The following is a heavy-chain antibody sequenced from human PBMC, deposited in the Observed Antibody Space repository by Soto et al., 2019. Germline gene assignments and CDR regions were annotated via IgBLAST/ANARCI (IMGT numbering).Heavy chain of an antibody. CDR2: LSGDGRST. CDR1: GFTFRSYA. J-gene: IGHJ5*02. CDR3: VKGNWAYSYNNWFDP. D-gene: IGHD5-18*01. Sequence: VGSLRLSCSASGFTFRSYAIHWVRQAPGKGLEYVSALSGDGRSTYYADSVKGRFTVFRDNSKSTLFLQMSSLRVEDTAVYYCVKGNWAYSYNNWFDPWGQGTLVTVSS. V-gene: IGHV3-64D*06.